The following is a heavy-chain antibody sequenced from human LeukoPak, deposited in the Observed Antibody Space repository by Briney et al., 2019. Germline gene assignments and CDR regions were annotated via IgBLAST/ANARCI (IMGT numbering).Heavy chain of an antibody. CDR1: GYTFTSYG. V-gene: IGHV1-18*01. D-gene: IGHD3/OR15-3a*01. Sequence: ASVKVSCKASGYTFTSYGISWVRQAPGQGLEWMGWISAYNGNTNYAQKLQGRVTMTTDTSTSTAYMELRSLRAEDTAVYYCARLWPAATSSRFDYWGQGTLVTVSS. CDR3: ARLWPAATSSRFDY. CDR2: ISAYNGNT. J-gene: IGHJ4*02.